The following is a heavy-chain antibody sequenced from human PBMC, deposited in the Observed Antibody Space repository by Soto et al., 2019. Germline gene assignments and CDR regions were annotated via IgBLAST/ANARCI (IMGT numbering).Heavy chain of an antibody. D-gene: IGHD6-19*01. CDR1: GDSVSGNSAA. CDR2: TYYRSKWYN. J-gene: IGHJ3*01. Sequence: SQTLSLTCAISGDSVSGNSAAWNWIRQSPSRGLEWLGRTYYRSKWYNEYAVSVESRITINPDTSKNQFSLQLDSVTAEDTAVYYCARDPNSSRWINAIHVWGQGTMLTGSS. CDR3: ARDPNSSRWINAIHV. V-gene: IGHV6-1*01.